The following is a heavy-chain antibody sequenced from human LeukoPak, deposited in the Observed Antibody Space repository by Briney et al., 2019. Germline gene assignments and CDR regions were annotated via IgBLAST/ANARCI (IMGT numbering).Heavy chain of an antibody. Sequence: SSVKVSCKASGGTFSSYAISWVRQAPGQGLEWMGWMNPNSGNTGYAQRFQGRVTMTRNTSISTAYMELSSLRSEDTAVYYCARGLRRWDILTGYDYWGQGTLVTVSS. J-gene: IGHJ4*02. V-gene: IGHV1-8*02. CDR2: MNPNSGNT. D-gene: IGHD3-9*01. CDR1: GGTFSSYA. CDR3: ARGLRRWDILTGYDY.